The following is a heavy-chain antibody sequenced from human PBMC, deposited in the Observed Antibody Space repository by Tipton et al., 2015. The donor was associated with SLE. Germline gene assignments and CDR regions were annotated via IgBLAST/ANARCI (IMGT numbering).Heavy chain of an antibody. V-gene: IGHV3-33*03. J-gene: IGHJ3*02. Sequence: SLRLSCAASGFTFGDFAMHWVRQAPGKGLEWVAATWYDGSKKFYADSVKGRFTISRDNAKNSLYLQMNSLRPEDTAMYYCAKDIYGSGPRNAFDIWGQGTMVTVSS. CDR2: TWYDGSKK. D-gene: IGHD3-10*01. CDR3: AKDIYGSGPRNAFDI. CDR1: GFTFGDFA.